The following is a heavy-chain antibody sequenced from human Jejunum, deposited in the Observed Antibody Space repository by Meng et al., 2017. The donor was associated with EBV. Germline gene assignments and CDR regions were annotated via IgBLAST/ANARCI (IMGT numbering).Heavy chain of an antibody. Sequence: VQRVQSWGEVKQPGASVRVSCKASGHTFTGYFKHWVRHAHGQGLEWMGRINPNSGGTSYTQKFQGRVTMTRDTSITTAYMELSRLGSDDTAVYYCARDYPDSSRQGYWGQGTLVTVSS. CDR3: ARDYPDSSRQGY. CDR1: GHTFTGYF. D-gene: IGHD3-22*01. J-gene: IGHJ4*02. V-gene: IGHV1-2*06. CDR2: INPNSGGT.